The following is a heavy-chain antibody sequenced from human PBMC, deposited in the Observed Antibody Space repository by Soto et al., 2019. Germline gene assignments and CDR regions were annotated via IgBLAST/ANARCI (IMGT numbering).Heavy chain of an antibody. CDR2: NFYTGST. Sequence: SETLSLTCSVSGGTINSGDYFWSWIRQPPGKGLDWIRSNFYTGSTNYSPSLNGRASMSMVTSKNLFSLRLRSLTVADTAVYFSAIVKSTLYRDYYFDYWGQGTLVTVSS. J-gene: IGHJ4*02. CDR1: GGTINSGDYF. CDR3: AIVKSTLYRDYYFDY. V-gene: IGHV4-30-4*01. D-gene: IGHD3-16*01.